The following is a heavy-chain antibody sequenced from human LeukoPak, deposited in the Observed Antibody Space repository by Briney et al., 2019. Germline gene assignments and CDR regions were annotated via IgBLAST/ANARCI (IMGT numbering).Heavy chain of an antibody. CDR2: ISSSGSTI. V-gene: IGHV3-48*03. J-gene: IGHJ4*02. Sequence: PGGSLRLSCAVSGFTLSSYEMNWVRQAPGKGPEWVSYISSSGSTIYYADSVKGRFTISRDNAKNSLILQMNSLRGEDTAVYYCAKTAYYYDSSGLFRNWGQGTLVTVSS. D-gene: IGHD3-22*01. CDR3: AKTAYYYDSSGLFRN. CDR1: GFTLSSYE.